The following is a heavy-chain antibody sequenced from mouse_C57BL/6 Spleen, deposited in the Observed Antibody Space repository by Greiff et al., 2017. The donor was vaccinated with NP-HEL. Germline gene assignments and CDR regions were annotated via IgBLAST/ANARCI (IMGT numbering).Heavy chain of an antibody. CDR2: ISYDGSN. V-gene: IGHV3-6*01. CDR1: GYSITSGYY. Sequence: EVQLQESGPGLVKPSQSLSLTCSVTGYSITSGYYWNWIRQFPGNKLEWMGYISYDGSNNYNPSLKNRISITRDTSKNQFFLKLNSVTTEDTATYYCARGGIYYYGSRDFDYWGQGTTLTVSS. D-gene: IGHD1-1*01. J-gene: IGHJ2*01. CDR3: ARGGIYYYGSRDFDY.